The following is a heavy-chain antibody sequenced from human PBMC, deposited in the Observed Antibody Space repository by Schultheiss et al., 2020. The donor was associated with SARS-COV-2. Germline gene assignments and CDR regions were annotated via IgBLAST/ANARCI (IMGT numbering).Heavy chain of an antibody. CDR3: ARRVNDGRWFDP. D-gene: IGHD1-1*01. J-gene: IGHJ5*02. CDR2: MYYSGST. CDR1: GGSISSGGYY. Sequence: SETLSLTCTVSGGSISSGGYYWSWIRQPPGKGLEWIGNMYYSGSTNYNPSLKSRVTISVDTSKNQFSLKLSSVTAADTAVYYCARRVNDGRWFDPWGQGTLVTVSS. V-gene: IGHV4-61*08.